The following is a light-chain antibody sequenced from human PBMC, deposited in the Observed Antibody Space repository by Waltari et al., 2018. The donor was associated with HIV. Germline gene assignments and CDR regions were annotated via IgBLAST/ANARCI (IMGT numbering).Light chain of an antibody. V-gene: IGLV2-14*01. CDR1: SSDVGGYNY. CDR3: SSYTSSSPVV. CDR2: EVS. J-gene: IGLJ2*01. Sequence: QSALTQPASVSGSPGQSITISCTGTSSDVGGYNYVSWYQQHPGKAPKRMIDEVSNRPSGVSNRFSGSKSGNTASLTISGLQAEDEADYYCSSYTSSSPVVFGGGTKLTVL.